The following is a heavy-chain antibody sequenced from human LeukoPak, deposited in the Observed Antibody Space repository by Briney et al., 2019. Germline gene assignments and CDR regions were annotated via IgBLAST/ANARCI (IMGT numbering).Heavy chain of an antibody. V-gene: IGHV4-34*01. CDR1: GGSFSGYY. CDR2: INHSGST. CDR3: ARDSYSSSPDY. D-gene: IGHD6-13*01. J-gene: IGHJ4*02. Sequence: SETLSLTCAVYGGSFSGYYWSWIRQPPGKGLEWIGEINHSGSTNYNPSLKSRVTISVDTSKNQFSLKLSSVTAADTAVYYCARDSYSSSPDYWGQGTLVTVSS.